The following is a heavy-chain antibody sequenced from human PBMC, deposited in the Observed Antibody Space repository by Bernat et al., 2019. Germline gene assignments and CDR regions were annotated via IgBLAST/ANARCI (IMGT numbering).Heavy chain of an antibody. J-gene: IGHJ4*02. CDR2: IYSGGST. Sequence: EVQLVESGGCLVQPGGSLRLSCAASGFTVSSNYMSWVRQAPGKGLEWVSVIYSGGSTYYADSVKGRFTISRDNSKNTLYLQMNSLRAEDTAVYYCAREFNSGYDLSPFDYWGQGTLVTVSS. D-gene: IGHD5-12*01. CDR3: AREFNSGYDLSPFDY. CDR1: GFTVSSNY. V-gene: IGHV3-66*01.